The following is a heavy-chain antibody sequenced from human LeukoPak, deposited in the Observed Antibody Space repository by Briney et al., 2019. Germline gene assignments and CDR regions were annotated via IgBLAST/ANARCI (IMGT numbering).Heavy chain of an antibody. V-gene: IGHV6-1*01. J-gene: IGHJ4*02. CDR2: TYYRSTWYN. D-gene: IGHD4-23*01. CDR3: AREGYGGNLDY. Sequence: SQTLSLTCAISGDSVSSNSVTWNWIRQSPSRGLEWLGRTYYRSTWYNDYAVSVRGRITVNPDTSKNQFSLHLNSVTPEDTAVYYCAREGYGGNLDYWGQGTLVTVSS. CDR1: GDSVSSNSVT.